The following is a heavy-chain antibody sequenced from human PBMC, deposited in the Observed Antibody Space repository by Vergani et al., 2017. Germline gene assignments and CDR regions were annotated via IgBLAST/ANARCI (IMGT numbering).Heavy chain of an antibody. J-gene: IGHJ4*02. Sequence: EVQLLESGGGLVQSGGSLRLSCAASGFTFSTYAMIWVRQAPGKGLEWVSSISSGGGSTYYADSVKGRFTIARDNSKNTLCLQMNSLTAEDTALYYCAGPQGTSAYYYGGFDYWDQGILVTVSS. V-gene: IGHV3-23*01. D-gene: IGHD3-22*01. CDR3: AGPQGTSAYYYGGFDY. CDR2: ISSGGGST. CDR1: GFTFSTYA.